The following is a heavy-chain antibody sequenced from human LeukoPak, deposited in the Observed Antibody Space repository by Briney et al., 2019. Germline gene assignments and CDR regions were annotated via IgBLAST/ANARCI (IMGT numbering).Heavy chain of an antibody. CDR1: GFTFNTYG. CDR2: IKSKTDGGTT. V-gene: IGHV3-15*07. Sequence: GGSLRLSCAAYGFTFNTYGMNWVRQAPGKGLAWVGRIKSKTDGGTTDYAAPVKGRFTISRDDSKNTLYLQMNSLKTEDTAVYYCTTESLWFGELYPFDYWGQGTLVTVSS. CDR3: TTESLWFGELYPFDY. J-gene: IGHJ4*02. D-gene: IGHD3-10*01.